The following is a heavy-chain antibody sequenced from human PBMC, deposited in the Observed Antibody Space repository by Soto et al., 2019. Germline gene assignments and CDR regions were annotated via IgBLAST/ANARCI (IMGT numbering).Heavy chain of an antibody. J-gene: IGHJ4*02. CDR1: GGSISSGGYY. Sequence: SETLSLTCTVSGGSISSGGYYWSWIRQHPGKGLEWIGYIYYSGSTYYNPSLKSRVTISVDTSKNQFSLKLSSVTAADTAVYYCARGRPGVIVVVPAAPSPNFDYWGQGTLVTVSS. D-gene: IGHD2-2*01. V-gene: IGHV4-31*03. CDR3: ARGRPGVIVVVPAAPSPNFDY. CDR2: IYYSGST.